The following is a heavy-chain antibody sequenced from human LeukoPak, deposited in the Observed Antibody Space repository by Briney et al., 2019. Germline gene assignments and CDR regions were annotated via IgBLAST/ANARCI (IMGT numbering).Heavy chain of an antibody. CDR1: GYTFSDYD. CDR3: ARVKRFPTVWFDP. Sequence: ASVKVSCKASGYTFSDYDINWVLQAAGQGLEWIGWMNPITGSTGYVQKFRGRIIMTRDTSITTAFMELTSLTSDDTAIYYCARVKRFPTVWFDPWGQGTLVSVSS. D-gene: IGHD3-10*01. J-gene: IGHJ5*02. CDR2: MNPITGST. V-gene: IGHV1-8*01.